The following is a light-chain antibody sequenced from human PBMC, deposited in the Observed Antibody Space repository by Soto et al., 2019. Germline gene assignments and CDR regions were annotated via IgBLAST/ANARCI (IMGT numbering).Light chain of an antibody. J-gene: IGKJ2*01. Sequence: DIQMTQSPSTLSASVGDRDTITCRASQSISYWLAWYQQKPGKAPNLLIYKASSLESGVPSRFSGSGSGTEFTLTITSLQPDDFATYYCRHYNTYSPPYTFGQGTKLEI. CDR2: KAS. V-gene: IGKV1-5*03. CDR1: QSISYW. CDR3: RHYNTYSPPYT.